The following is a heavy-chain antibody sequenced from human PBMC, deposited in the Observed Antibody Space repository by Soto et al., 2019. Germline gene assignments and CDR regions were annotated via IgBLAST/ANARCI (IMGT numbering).Heavy chain of an antibody. D-gene: IGHD1-1*01. CDR2: IYGNDDK. V-gene: IGHV2-5*01. CDR3: SHSQSATGSPSNWFSP. Sequence: TLKESGPTLVKPTQTLTLTCTFSGFSLSTSGVGVGWIRQPPGKALECLALIYGNDDKRYSPSLKSRLTIANDTAKNRVVVTMTDMDPVDTATYYFSHSQSATGSPSNWFSPWGQGTLVTVSS. CDR1: GFSLSTSGVG. J-gene: IGHJ5*02.